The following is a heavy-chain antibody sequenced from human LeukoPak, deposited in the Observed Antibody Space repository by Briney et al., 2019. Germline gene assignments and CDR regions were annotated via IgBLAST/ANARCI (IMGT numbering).Heavy chain of an antibody. CDR2: IFYTGDS. V-gene: IGHV4-59*08. D-gene: IGHD2-21*01. CDR3: ARHRFASPLDS. J-gene: IGHJ4*02. Sequence: SETLSLTCTVSGVSSSSSYWSWIRQPPGKGLEWIGYIFYTGDSNHNPSFKSRVSISLDASKDQISLKLYSVTAADTAVYYCARHRFASPLDSWGQGTLVTVSS. CDR1: GVSSSSSY.